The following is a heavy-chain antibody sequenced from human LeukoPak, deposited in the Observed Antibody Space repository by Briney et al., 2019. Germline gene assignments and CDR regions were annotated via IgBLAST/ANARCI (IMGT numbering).Heavy chain of an antibody. V-gene: IGHV3-23*01. CDR3: AKVWGITYYYDSRATKGAFDI. Sequence: GGSLRLSCAASGFTFSSYAMSWVRQAPGKGLEWVSAISGSGGSTYYADSVKGRFTISRDNSKNTLYLQMNSLRAEGTAVYYCAKVWGITYYYDSRATKGAFDIWGQGTMVTVSS. D-gene: IGHD3-22*01. CDR1: GFTFSSYA. J-gene: IGHJ3*02. CDR2: ISGSGGST.